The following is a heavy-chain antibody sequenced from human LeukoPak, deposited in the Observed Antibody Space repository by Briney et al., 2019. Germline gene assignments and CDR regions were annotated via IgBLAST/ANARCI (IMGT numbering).Heavy chain of an antibody. CDR3: AREGATTAFDY. D-gene: IGHD1-26*01. CDR1: GFTVSNNY. Sequence: PGGSLRLSCAVSGFTVSNNYMNWVRQAPGKGLEWVSIIYSGGRTYYAGSAKGRFTISRDIFKNTVYLQMNSLRAEDTAVYYCAREGATTAFDYWGQGTLVTVSS. V-gene: IGHV3-53*01. CDR2: IYSGGRT. J-gene: IGHJ4*02.